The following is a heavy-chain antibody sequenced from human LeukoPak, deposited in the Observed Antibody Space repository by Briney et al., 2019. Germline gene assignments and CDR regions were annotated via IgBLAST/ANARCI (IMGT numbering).Heavy chain of an antibody. V-gene: IGHV3-30*04. CDR2: ISYDDTNK. J-gene: IGHJ4*02. CDR3: AKDGLLWFGELPSVWYFDY. CDR1: GFTFSNYA. Sequence: QPGRSLRLSCAASGFTFSNYALHWVRQAPGKGLEWVAVISYDDTNKYYVDSVKGRFTISRDNSKNTLYLQMNSLRAEDTAVYHCAKDGLLWFGELPSVWYFDYWGQGTLVTVSS. D-gene: IGHD3-10*01.